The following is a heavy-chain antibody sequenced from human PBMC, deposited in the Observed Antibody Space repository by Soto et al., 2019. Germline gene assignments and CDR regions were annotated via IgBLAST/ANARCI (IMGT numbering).Heavy chain of an antibody. CDR3: GRHPPGRELPTFDY. V-gene: IGHV4-59*08. J-gene: IGHJ4*02. D-gene: IGHD1-26*01. CDR1: GGSISSYY. Sequence: SETLSLTCTVSGGSISSYYWSWIRQPPGKGLVWIGYFYYSGSTNYNPSLKSRVTISVDTSKNQFSLRLGSVTAADTAVYYCGRHPPGRELPTFDYWGQGTLVTVSS. CDR2: FYYSGST.